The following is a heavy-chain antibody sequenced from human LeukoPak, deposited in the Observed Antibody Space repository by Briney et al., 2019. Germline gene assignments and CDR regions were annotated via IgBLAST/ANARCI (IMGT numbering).Heavy chain of an antibody. CDR1: GFTFTDYP. Sequence: PGGSLRLSCATSGFTFTDYPMNWVRQAPGKGLEWVAVIWYDGSNKYYADSVKGRFTISRDNSKNTLYLQMNSLRAEDTAVYYCAREGSSGRTSDYWGQGTLVTVSS. CDR2: IWYDGSNK. J-gene: IGHJ4*02. V-gene: IGHV3-33*08. D-gene: IGHD3-22*01. CDR3: AREGSSGRTSDY.